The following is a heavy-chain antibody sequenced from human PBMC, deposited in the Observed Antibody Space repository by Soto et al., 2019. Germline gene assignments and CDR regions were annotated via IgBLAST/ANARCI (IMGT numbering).Heavy chain of an antibody. J-gene: IGHJ4*02. V-gene: IGHV4-30-4*08. Sequence: SETLSLTCTVSDDSIRRSAYYWGWIRQPPGKGLEWIGNIYYSGSTYYNPSLKSRVTISIDTSKNQFSLKLSSVTAADTAVYYCASRKSSPYFDYWGQGTLVTVSS. CDR2: IYYSGST. D-gene: IGHD3-10*01. CDR1: DDSIRRSAYY. CDR3: ASRKSSPYFDY.